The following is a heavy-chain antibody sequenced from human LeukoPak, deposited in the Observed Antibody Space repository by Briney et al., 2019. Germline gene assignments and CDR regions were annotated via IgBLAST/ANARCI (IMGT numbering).Heavy chain of an antibody. D-gene: IGHD1-1*01. CDR2: INPSGGST. CDR1: GYTFTSYY. V-gene: IGHV1-46*01. CDR3: ARDSQLNYYYYYMDV. J-gene: IGHJ6*03. Sequence: ASVKVSCKASGYTFTSYYMHWVRQAPGQGLEWMGIINPSGGSTSYAQKFQGRVTMTRDMSTSTAYMELSRLRSDDTAVYYCARDSQLNYYYYYMDVWGKGTTVTVSS.